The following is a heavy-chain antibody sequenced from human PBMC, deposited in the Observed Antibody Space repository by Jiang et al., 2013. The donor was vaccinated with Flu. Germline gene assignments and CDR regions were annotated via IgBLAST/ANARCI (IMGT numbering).Heavy chain of an antibody. V-gene: IGHV3-72*01. CDR3: ATGRGITVGYGLDV. CDR1: GFTFSDQY. J-gene: IGHJ6*02. D-gene: IGHD3-10*01. CDR2: MRNKKNNYTT. Sequence: VQLLESGGGLVQPGGSLRLSCAASGFTFSDQYMDWVRQAPGKGLEWVGRMRNKKNNYTTEYAASVKGRFTISRDDSKNSLYLQMSSLKTEDTAVYYCATGRGITVGYGLDVWGQGTTVTVSS.